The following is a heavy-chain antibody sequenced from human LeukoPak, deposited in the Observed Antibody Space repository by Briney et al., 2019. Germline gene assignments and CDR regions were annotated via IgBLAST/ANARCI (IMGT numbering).Heavy chain of an antibody. J-gene: IGHJ4*02. CDR2: MNPNSGNT. Sequence: GASVKVSCKASGYTFTGYYMHWVRQAPGQGLEWMGWMNPNSGNTGYAQKFQGRVTMTRNTSISTAYMELSRLRSDDTAVYYCAREGIAARRVTGRKYYFDYWGQGTLVTVSS. V-gene: IGHV1-8*02. D-gene: IGHD6-6*01. CDR1: GYTFTGYY. CDR3: AREGIAARRVTGRKYYFDY.